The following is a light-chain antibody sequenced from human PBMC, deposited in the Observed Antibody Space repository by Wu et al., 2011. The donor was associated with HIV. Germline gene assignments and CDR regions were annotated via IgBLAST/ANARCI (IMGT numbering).Light chain of an antibody. CDR1: QSVTSNY. CDR3: QQYGSSLYT. J-gene: IGKJ2*01. V-gene: IGKV3-20*01. Sequence: EIVMTQSPATLSVSPGERATLSCRASQSVTSNYLAWYQQKPGQAPRLLIYGASSRATGIPERFSGSGSGTDFTLTISRLEAEDFAVYYCQQYGSSLYTFGQGTKLEIK. CDR2: GAS.